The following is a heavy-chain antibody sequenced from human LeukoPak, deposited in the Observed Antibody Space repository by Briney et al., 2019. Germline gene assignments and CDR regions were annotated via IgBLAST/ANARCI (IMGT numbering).Heavy chain of an antibody. Sequence: PSETLSLTCTVSGGSISSYFWTWIRQPAGKGLEWIGRIHSSGRTNYNPSLKSRVTISVDTSKNQFSLKLSSVTAADTAVYYCAREAAGVGPGGVDYWGQGTLVTVSS. CDR3: AREAAGVGPGGVDY. J-gene: IGHJ4*02. V-gene: IGHV4-4*07. CDR2: IHSSGRT. D-gene: IGHD1-26*01. CDR1: GGSISSYF.